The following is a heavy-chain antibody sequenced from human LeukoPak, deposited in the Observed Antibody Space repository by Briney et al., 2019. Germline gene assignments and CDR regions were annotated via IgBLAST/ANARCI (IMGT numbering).Heavy chain of an antibody. V-gene: IGHV4-61*01. D-gene: IGHD1-1*01. CDR2: IYNSGRT. Sequence: SETLSLTCTVSGDSVSGPNYYWNWIRQPPGKGLEWIGYIYNSGRTNYSPSLKSRVTISVDTSKNQVSLKLSSVIAADTAVYFCAALAPHRPFDYWGQGTLATVSS. CDR3: AALAPHRPFDY. CDR1: GDSVSGPNYY. J-gene: IGHJ4*02.